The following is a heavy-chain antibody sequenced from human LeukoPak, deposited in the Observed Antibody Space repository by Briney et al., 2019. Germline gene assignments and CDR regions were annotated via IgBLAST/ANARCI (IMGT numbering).Heavy chain of an antibody. CDR3: ATVMGSSPSTAYFAY. CDR1: EFTFSSYA. J-gene: IGHJ4*02. D-gene: IGHD6-6*01. Sequence: GGSLRLSCAASEFTFSSYAMSWVRQAPGKGLEWVSVISGSGATTYYADSVKGRFTTSRDNSRNTVYLQMNGLRVEDTAVYYCATVMGSSPSTAYFAYWGQGTLVTVSS. V-gene: IGHV3-23*01. CDR2: ISGSGATT.